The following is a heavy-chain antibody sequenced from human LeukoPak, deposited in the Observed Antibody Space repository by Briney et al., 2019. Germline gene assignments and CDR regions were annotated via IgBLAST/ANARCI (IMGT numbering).Heavy chain of an antibody. D-gene: IGHD4-17*01. CDR2: INSDGSST. V-gene: IGHV3-74*01. Sequence: GGSLRLYCAASGLSISSYWRHWVRQAPGKGLVWVSRINSDGSSTSYEDSVKGRFTIPRDNAKNTLYLQMNSLRAEDTPVYYCARESVKGAFDICGRGTMVTVSS. CDR3: ARESVKGAFDI. CDR1: GLSISSYW. J-gene: IGHJ3*02.